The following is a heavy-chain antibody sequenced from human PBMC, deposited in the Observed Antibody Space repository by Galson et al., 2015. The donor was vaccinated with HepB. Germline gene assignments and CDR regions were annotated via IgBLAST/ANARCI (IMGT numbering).Heavy chain of an antibody. CDR1: GFTFSSYW. Sequence: SLRLSCAASGFTFSSYWMHWVRQAPGKGLVWVSRINSDGSSTSYADSVKGRFTISRDNAKNTLYLQMNSLRAEDTAVYYCAREDSGYERDAFDIWGQGTMATVSS. J-gene: IGHJ3*02. D-gene: IGHD5-12*01. V-gene: IGHV3-74*01. CDR2: INSDGSST. CDR3: AREDSGYERDAFDI.